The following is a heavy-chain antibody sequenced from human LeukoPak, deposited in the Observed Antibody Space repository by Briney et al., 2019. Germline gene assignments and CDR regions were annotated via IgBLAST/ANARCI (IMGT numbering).Heavy chain of an antibody. CDR3: ARDMIFGVVIDNDAFDI. D-gene: IGHD3/OR15-3a*01. J-gene: IGHJ3*02. Sequence: GGSLRLSCAASGFTFSDYYMSWIRQAPGKGLEWVSYISSSGSTIYYADSVKGRFTISRDNAENSLYLQMNSLRAKDTAVYYCARDMIFGVVIDNDAFDIWGQGTMVTVSS. CDR1: GFTFSDYY. CDR2: ISSSGSTI. V-gene: IGHV3-11*04.